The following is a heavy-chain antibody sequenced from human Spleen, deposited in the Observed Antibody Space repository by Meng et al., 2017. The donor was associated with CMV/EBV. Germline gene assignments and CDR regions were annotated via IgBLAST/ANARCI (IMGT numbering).Heavy chain of an antibody. CDR1: GYTFTGYY. J-gene: IGHJ4*02. Sequence: VQLWQSGAEVKKPGSSVKVSCKASGYTFTGYYMHWVRQAPGQGLEWMGWINPNSGGTNYAQKFQGRVTMTRDTSISTAYMELSRLRSDDTAVYYCARVARPPVAAAGIFDYWGQGTLVTVSS. CDR3: ARVARPPVAAAGIFDY. CDR2: INPNSGGT. V-gene: IGHV1-2*02. D-gene: IGHD6-13*01.